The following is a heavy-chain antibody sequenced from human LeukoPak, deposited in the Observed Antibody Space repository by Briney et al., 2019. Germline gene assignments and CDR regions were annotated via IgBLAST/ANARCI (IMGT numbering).Heavy chain of an antibody. CDR1: GGSFSSYY. CDR2: ISYSGST. Sequence: PSETLSLTCTVSGGSFSSYYWSWIRQSPGKGLEWIGYISYSGSTNYNPSLKSRATISVDTSKNQFSLKLSSVTAADTAVYYCASGSGSYLRYWGQGTLVTVSS. D-gene: IGHD3-10*01. J-gene: IGHJ4*02. CDR3: ASGSGSYLRY. V-gene: IGHV4-59*01.